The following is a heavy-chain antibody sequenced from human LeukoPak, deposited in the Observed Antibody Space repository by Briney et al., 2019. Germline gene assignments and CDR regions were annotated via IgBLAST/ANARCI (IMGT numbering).Heavy chain of an antibody. CDR3: ASAPGLGY. Sequence: GGSLRLSCAASGFTFSSYWMSWVRQSPGKGLEWVANIKHDGSEKYYVDSVKGRLTISRDNAKNSLYLQMNSLRAEDTAIYYCASAPGLGYWGQGTLVTVSS. D-gene: IGHD3-16*01. J-gene: IGHJ4*02. CDR2: IKHDGSEK. CDR1: GFTFSSYW. V-gene: IGHV3-7*01.